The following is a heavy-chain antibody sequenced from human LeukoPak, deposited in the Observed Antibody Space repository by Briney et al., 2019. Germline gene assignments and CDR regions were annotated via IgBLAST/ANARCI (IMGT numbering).Heavy chain of an antibody. V-gene: IGHV3-21*01. J-gene: IGHJ4*02. Sequence: GGSLRLSCAASGFTFNTYTMNWVRQAPGKGLEWVSSITASSTAIYYADSVKGRFTISRDNAKNFLYLQMNSLRAEDTAVYYCARTYYDILTGYNPYFDYWGQGILVTVSS. CDR2: ITASSTAI. CDR3: ARTYYDILTGYNPYFDY. CDR1: GFTFNTYT. D-gene: IGHD3-9*01.